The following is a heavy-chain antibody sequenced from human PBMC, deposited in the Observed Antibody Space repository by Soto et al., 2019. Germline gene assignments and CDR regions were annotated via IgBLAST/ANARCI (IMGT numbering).Heavy chain of an antibody. CDR3: ARDGKSYCSSTSCQPGPILRAFDI. D-gene: IGHD2-2*01. CDR2: IYSGGST. Sequence: GGSLRLSCAASGFTVSSNYMSWVRQAPGKGLEWVSVIYSGGSTYYADSVKGRFTISRDNSKNTLYLQMNSLRAEDTAVYYCARDGKSYCSSTSCQPGPILRAFDIWGQGTMVTVSS. V-gene: IGHV3-66*01. CDR1: GFTVSSNY. J-gene: IGHJ3*02.